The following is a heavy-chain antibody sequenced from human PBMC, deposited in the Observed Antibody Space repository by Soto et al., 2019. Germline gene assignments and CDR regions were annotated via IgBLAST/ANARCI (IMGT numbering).Heavy chain of an antibody. CDR2: IIPIFGTA. Sequence: QVQLVQSGAEVKKPGSSVKVSCKASGGTFSSYAISWVRQAPGQGLEWMGGIIPIFGTANYAQKFQGRVTITADESTSTAYMELSSRRSEDTAVYYCARDRRRKVGATEYFDYWGQGTLVTVSS. V-gene: IGHV1-69*01. J-gene: IGHJ4*02. CDR1: GGTFSSYA. D-gene: IGHD1-26*01. CDR3: ARDRRRKVGATEYFDY.